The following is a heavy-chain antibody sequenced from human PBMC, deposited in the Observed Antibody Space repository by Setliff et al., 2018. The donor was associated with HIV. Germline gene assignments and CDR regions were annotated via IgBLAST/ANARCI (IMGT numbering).Heavy chain of an antibody. V-gene: IGHV1-46*01. Sequence: GASQKISCEASGHSFTTYFLHWVRQATGQGLEWMGMINPSGGEPNYAQRFQGRVTMTRDTSTSTVFMDLSSLSFEDTAVYYCAVYGSPNYYFDYWGQGTPVTSPQ. D-gene: IGHD6-13*01. CDR3: AVYGSPNYYFDY. CDR2: INPSGGEP. CDR1: GHSFTTYF. J-gene: IGHJ4*02.